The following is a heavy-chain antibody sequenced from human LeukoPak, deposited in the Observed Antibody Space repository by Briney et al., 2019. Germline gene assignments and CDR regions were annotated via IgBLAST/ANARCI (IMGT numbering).Heavy chain of an antibody. V-gene: IGHV3-23*01. CDR3: AKDYPPPTIEAPGTTL. CDR1: GFTFSNYA. CDR2: TSGSGDDT. Sequence: PGGSLRLSCVASGFTFSNYAMGWVRQAPGKGLEWVSGTSGSGDDTYYGDSVRGRFTISRDNSKNMLYLQMDNLRAEDTALYYCAKDYPPPTIEAPGTTLWGQGTLVTVSS. D-gene: IGHD6-13*01. J-gene: IGHJ4*02.